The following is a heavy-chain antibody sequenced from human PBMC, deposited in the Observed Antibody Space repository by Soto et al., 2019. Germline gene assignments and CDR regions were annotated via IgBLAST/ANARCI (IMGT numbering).Heavy chain of an antibody. V-gene: IGHV4-4*02. CDR3: ARVSGSYYYGMDV. CDR1: GGSISSSNW. D-gene: IGHD1-26*01. J-gene: IGHJ6*02. Sequence: QVQLQESGPGLVKPSGTLSLTCAVSGGSISSSNWWSWVRQPPGKGLEWIGEIYHSGSTNYNPSPXXRXXLSVDKSKNQFSLKLSSVTAAATAVYYCARVSGSYYYGMDVWGQGTTVTVSS. CDR2: IYHSGST.